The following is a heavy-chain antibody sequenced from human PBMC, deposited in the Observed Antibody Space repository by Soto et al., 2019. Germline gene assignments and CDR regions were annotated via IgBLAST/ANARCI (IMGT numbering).Heavy chain of an antibody. CDR3: ARSGYSYGYGTNYFDY. CDR1: AGTFSTYT. J-gene: IGHJ4*02. V-gene: IGHV1-69*02. CDR2: IIPILGIA. Sequence: SVKVSCKASAGTFSTYTISWVRQAPGQGLEWMGRIIPILGIANYAQKFQGRVTITADKSTSTAYMELSSLRSEDTAVYYCARSGYSYGYGTNYFDYWGQGTLVTVSS. D-gene: IGHD5-18*01.